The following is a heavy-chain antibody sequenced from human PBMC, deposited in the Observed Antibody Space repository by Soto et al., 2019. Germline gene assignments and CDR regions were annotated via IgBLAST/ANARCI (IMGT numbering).Heavy chain of an antibody. J-gene: IGHJ4*02. CDR3: AREFAVWALDY. Sequence: QVQLVESGGGVVQPGRSLRLSCVASGFTFGSYGMHWARQAPGKGLEWVATLWFDGSYQKFAASVKGRFIISRDNSKNTLYLQMNSLRTEDTAVYFCAREFAVWALDYWGQGTLVSVSS. V-gene: IGHV3-33*01. CDR2: LWFDGSYQ. D-gene: IGHD2-8*01. CDR1: GFTFGSYG.